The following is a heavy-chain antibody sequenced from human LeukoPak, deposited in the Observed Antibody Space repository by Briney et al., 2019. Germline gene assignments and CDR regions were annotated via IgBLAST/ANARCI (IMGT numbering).Heavy chain of an antibody. V-gene: IGHV3-11*01. Sequence: GGSLRLSCAASGFTFSDYYINWVRQAPGTGLEWVSHISSSGRLMQYADSVKGRFTITRDNAQNFMSLQMNSLKPEDTAVYYCARDTNNGLDVWGRGTTATVSS. CDR1: GFTFSDYY. J-gene: IGHJ6*02. CDR3: ARDTNNGLDV. CDR2: ISSSGRLM. D-gene: IGHD1-14*01.